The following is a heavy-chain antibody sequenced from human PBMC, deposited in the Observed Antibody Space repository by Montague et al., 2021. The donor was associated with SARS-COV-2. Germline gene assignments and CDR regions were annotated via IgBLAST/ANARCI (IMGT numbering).Heavy chain of an antibody. CDR2: ISHSGSA. CDR3: TRGALGY. CDR1: GGSFSDYK. J-gene: IGHJ4*03. V-gene: IGHV4-34*01. Sequence: SETLSLTCAVYGGSFSDYKWTWIRQSPGKGLEWLGQISHSGSANYNPSLKSRVTISVDTAKNQFSLKLNSVNVADTAVYYCTRGALGYWGRGTLVTVSS.